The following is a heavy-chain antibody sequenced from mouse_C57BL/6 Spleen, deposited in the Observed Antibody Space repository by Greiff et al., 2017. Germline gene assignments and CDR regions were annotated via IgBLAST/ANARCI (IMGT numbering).Heavy chain of an antibody. D-gene: IGHD2-4*01. V-gene: IGHV4-1*01. CDR2: INPDSSTI. CDR1: GIDFSRYW. J-gene: IGHJ1*03. CDR3: ARLIYYDYDDGDWYFDV. Sequence: EVKLQESGGGLVQPGGSLKLSCAASGIDFSRYWMSWVRRAPGKGLEWIGEINPDSSTINYAPSLKDKFIISRDNAKNTLYLQMSKVRSEDTALYYCARLIYYDYDDGDWYFDVWGTGTTVTVSS.